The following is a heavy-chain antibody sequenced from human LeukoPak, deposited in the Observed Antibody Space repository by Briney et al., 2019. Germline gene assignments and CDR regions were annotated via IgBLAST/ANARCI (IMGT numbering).Heavy chain of an antibody. Sequence: ASVKVSCKASGYTFTGYYMHWVRQAPGQGLEWMGWINPNGGGTNYAQKFQGRVTMTRDTSISTAYMELSRLRSDDTAVYYCARDYYGGDSGVPDYWGQGTLVTVSS. CDR3: ARDYYGGDSGVPDY. CDR1: GYTFTGYY. V-gene: IGHV1-2*02. J-gene: IGHJ4*02. D-gene: IGHD4-23*01. CDR2: INPNGGGT.